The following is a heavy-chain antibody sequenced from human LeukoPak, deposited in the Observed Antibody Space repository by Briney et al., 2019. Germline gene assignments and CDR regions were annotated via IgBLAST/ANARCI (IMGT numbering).Heavy chain of an antibody. V-gene: IGHV4-34*01. Sequence: PGGSLRLSRAASGFTFSSYGMHWVRQPPGKGLEWIGEINHSGSTNYNPSLKSRVTISVDTSKNQFSLKLSSVTAADTAVYYCARRAPFWSPGGVRYWFDPWGQGTLVTVSS. D-gene: IGHD3-3*01. CDR1: GFTFSSYG. CDR2: INHSGST. CDR3: ARRAPFWSPGGVRYWFDP. J-gene: IGHJ5*02.